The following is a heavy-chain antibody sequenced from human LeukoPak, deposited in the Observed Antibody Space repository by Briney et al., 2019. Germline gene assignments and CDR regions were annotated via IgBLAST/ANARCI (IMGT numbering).Heavy chain of an antibody. CDR2: IKQDGSEK. Sequence: GGSLRLSCAASGFTLSSYWMSWVRQAPGKGLEWVANIKQDGSEKYYVDSVKGRFTISRDNAKNSLYLQMNRLRVEDTAVYYCARIRFGESYAPKSYYYYYMDVWGIGTTVTISS. CDR3: ARIRFGESYAPKSYYYYYMDV. J-gene: IGHJ6*03. CDR1: GFTLSSYW. V-gene: IGHV3-7*01. D-gene: IGHD3-10*01.